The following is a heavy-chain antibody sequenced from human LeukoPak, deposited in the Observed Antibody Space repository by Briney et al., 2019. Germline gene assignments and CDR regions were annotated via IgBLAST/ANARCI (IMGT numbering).Heavy chain of an antibody. CDR1: GGSFNGYY. CDR3: ARRGSGWTGGHWFDP. D-gene: IGHD6-19*01. J-gene: IGHJ5*02. Sequence: SETLSLTCAVYGGSFNGYYWSWIRQPPGKGLEWIGEINHSGSTNYNPSLKSRVTISVDTSKNQFSLKLSSVTAADTAVYYCARRGSGWTGGHWFDPWGQGTLVTVSS. CDR2: INHSGST. V-gene: IGHV4-34*01.